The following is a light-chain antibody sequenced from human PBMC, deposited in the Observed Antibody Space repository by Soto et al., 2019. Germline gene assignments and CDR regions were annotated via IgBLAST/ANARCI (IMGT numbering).Light chain of an antibody. CDR1: SSDVAAYNY. V-gene: IGLV2-14*01. Sequence: QSALTQPASVSGSPGQSITISCTGTSSDVAAYNYVSWYQQHPGQAPKLIIYEVTNRPSGVSSRFSGSKSGSTASLTISGLQPEDEADYYCSSYTTNHTRVFGGGTKVTVL. CDR2: EVT. J-gene: IGLJ3*02. CDR3: SSYTTNHTRV.